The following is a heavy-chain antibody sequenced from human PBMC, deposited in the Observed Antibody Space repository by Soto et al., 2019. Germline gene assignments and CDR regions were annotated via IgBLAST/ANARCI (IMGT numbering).Heavy chain of an antibody. D-gene: IGHD1-20*01. CDR2: VHESGST. V-gene: IGHV4-59*03. Sequence: SDTLSLTCSVSGDAISNYYWIWLRQTPGRGLEWIGCVHESGSTDYNPSLRGRVIISLHTSKSQFSLSLRSATAADTATYYCARGTRALITSFFAYWGQGIPVTVSS. J-gene: IGHJ4*02. CDR1: GDAISNYY. CDR3: ARGTRALITSFFAY.